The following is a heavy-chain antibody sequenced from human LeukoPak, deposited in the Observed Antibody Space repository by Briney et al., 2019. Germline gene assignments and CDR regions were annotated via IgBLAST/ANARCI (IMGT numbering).Heavy chain of an antibody. V-gene: IGHV1-2*02. Sequence: ASVKVSCKASGYTFTGYYMHWVRQAPGQGLEWMGWINPNSGGTNYAQKLQGRVTMTTDTSTSTAYMELRGLRSDDTAVYYCARALATVTTWFDPWGQGTLVTVSS. CDR1: GYTFTGYY. CDR3: ARALATVTTWFDP. D-gene: IGHD4-17*01. CDR2: INPNSGGT. J-gene: IGHJ5*02.